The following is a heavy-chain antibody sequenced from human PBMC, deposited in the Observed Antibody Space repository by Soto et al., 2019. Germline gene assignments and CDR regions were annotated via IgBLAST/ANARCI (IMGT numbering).Heavy chain of an antibody. Sequence: GGSLRLSCAVSGITVSSYYMSWVRQAAGKGLEWVSVVYAGTITYYADSVKGRFTIYRDNSKNTLNLEMNSLRVEDTAVYYCARIPYDNSGTIFDYWGQGTLVTVSS. D-gene: IGHD3-22*01. CDR2: VYAGTIT. V-gene: IGHV3-53*01. J-gene: IGHJ4*02. CDR3: ARIPYDNSGTIFDY. CDR1: GITVSSYY.